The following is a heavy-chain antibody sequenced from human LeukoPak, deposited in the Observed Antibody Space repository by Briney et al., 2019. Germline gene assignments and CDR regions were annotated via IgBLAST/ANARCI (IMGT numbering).Heavy chain of an antibody. Sequence: SVKVSCKASGGTFSSYAISWVRQAPGQGLEWMGGIIPIFGTANYAQKFQGRVTITADESTSTAYMELSSLRSEDTAVYYCASGLRYFDWSQIMDVWGKGTTVTISS. CDR1: GGTFSSYA. D-gene: IGHD3-9*01. J-gene: IGHJ6*03. CDR3: ASGLRYFDWSQIMDV. CDR2: IIPIFGTA. V-gene: IGHV1-69*13.